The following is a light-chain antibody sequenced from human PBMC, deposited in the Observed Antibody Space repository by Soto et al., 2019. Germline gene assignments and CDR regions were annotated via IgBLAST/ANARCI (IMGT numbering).Light chain of an antibody. CDR3: QQYGSSPPVYT. J-gene: IGKJ2*01. V-gene: IGKV1-39*01. CDR1: ENIGNH. Sequence: DIQMTQTTPSLSASAGDRFTISCRPSENIGNHLNWYQQKPGNAPKLLIYATSNLQSGVPSRFSGRGSGTDFTLTISRLESEDFAVYYCQQYGSSPPVYTFGQGTKVDIK. CDR2: ATS.